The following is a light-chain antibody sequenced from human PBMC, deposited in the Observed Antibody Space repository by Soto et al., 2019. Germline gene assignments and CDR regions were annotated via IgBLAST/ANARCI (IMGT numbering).Light chain of an antibody. CDR3: QHSYSTPYT. CDR1: QSISSY. V-gene: IGKV1-39*01. CDR2: AAS. Sequence: DIQMTQSPSSLSASVGDRVTITCRASQSISSYFNWYQQKTGKAPKLLIYAASCLQSGVPSRFSGGASRTDFTLTISSLQPEDFATYYSQHSYSTPYTFGQGTKLEIK. J-gene: IGKJ2*01.